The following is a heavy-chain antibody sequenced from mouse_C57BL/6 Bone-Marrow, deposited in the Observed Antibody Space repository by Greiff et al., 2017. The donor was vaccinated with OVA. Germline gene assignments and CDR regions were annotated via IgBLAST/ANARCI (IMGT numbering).Heavy chain of an antibody. Sequence: EVQLQQSGTVLARPGASVKMSCKTSGYTFTSYWMHWVKQRPGQGLEWIGAIYPGNSDTSYNQKFKGKAKLTAVTSASNAYMELSSLTNEDSAVNYGTLTGLYAMDYWGQGTSVTVSS. CDR2: IYPGNSDT. D-gene: IGHD4-1*01. CDR1: GYTFTSYW. V-gene: IGHV1-5*01. J-gene: IGHJ4*01. CDR3: TLTGLYAMDY.